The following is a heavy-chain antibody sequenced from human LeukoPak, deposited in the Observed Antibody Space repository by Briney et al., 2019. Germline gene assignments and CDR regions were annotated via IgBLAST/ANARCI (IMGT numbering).Heavy chain of an antibody. Sequence: SGPTLVKPTETLTLTCTFSGFSITTSEVGVGWIRQPPGKALEWLAVIYWDDDMRYNPSLMTRLTITKDTSKNQVVLTMTNMDPVDTATYYCAHRHARYYFAYWGQGTLVTVSS. CDR1: GFSITTSEVG. CDR3: AHRHARYYFAY. CDR2: IYWDDDM. J-gene: IGHJ4*02. V-gene: IGHV2-5*02.